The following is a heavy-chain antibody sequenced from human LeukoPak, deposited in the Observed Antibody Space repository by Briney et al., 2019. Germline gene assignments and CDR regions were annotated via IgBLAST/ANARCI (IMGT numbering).Heavy chain of an antibody. V-gene: IGHV4-59*01. D-gene: IGHD4-17*01. CDR3: ARDHDDYEVRPGRPLKNYYYMDV. CDR2: IYYSGST. J-gene: IGHJ6*03. Sequence: SETLSLTCTVSGGSLSSYYWSWIRQPPGKGLEWIGYIYYSGSTNYNPSLKSRVTIPVDTSKNQFSLKLSSVTAEDTAVYYCARDHDDYEVRPGRPLKNYYYMDVWGKGTTVTVSS. CDR1: GGSLSSYY.